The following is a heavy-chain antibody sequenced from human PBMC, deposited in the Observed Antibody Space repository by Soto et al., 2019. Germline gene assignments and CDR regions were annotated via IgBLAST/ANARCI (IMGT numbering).Heavy chain of an antibody. V-gene: IGHV4-31*03. CDR3: ARAGPTYDAAGWYFDL. CDR1: GGSISSGGYY. D-gene: IGHD6-25*01. CDR2: IYYSGRT. Sequence: QVQLQESGPGLVKPSQTLSLTCTVSGGSISSGGYYWSWIRQHPGKGLEWIGYIYYSGRTYYKPSLKSRINISLDTSNNQCSLKLSSVTAADTAVYYCARAGPTYDAAGWYFDLWGPGTLVTVSS. J-gene: IGHJ2*01.